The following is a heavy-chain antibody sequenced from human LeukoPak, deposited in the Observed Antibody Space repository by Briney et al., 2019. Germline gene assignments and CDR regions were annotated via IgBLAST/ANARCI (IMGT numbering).Heavy chain of an antibody. Sequence: ASVKVSCKASGYTFTSYGISWVRQAPGQGLEWMGWISAYNGNTNYAQKLQGRVTITTATSTSTAYMELRSLRSDDTAVYYCARVGKGYDFWSGYYTPQGYYYYMDVWGKGTTVTVSS. D-gene: IGHD3-3*01. J-gene: IGHJ6*03. CDR1: GYTFTSYG. CDR3: ARVGKGYDFWSGYYTPQGYYYYMDV. CDR2: ISAYNGNT. V-gene: IGHV1-18*01.